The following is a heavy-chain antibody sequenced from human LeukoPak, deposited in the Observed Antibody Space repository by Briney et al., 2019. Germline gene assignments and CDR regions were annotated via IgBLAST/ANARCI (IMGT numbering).Heavy chain of an antibody. Sequence: SVKVSCKASGGTFSSYAISWVRQAPGQGLEWMGGIIPIFGTANYAQKSQGRVTITADESTSTAYMELSSLRSEDTAVYYCARAVVPAAMYYYYYMDVWGKGTTVTVSS. V-gene: IGHV1-69*13. CDR3: ARAVVPAAMYYYYYMDV. CDR1: GGTFSSYA. CDR2: IIPIFGTA. D-gene: IGHD2-2*01. J-gene: IGHJ6*03.